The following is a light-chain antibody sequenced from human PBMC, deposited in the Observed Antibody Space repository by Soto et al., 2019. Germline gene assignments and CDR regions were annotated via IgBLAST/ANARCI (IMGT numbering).Light chain of an antibody. CDR1: QSVSSN. V-gene: IGKV3-15*01. Sequence: EIVLTQSPGTLALSPGERATLSCRASQSVSSNLAWYQQKPGQAPRLLIYGASTRATGIQARFSGSGSGTEFTLTISSLQSEDFAVYYCQQYNNWPRTFGQGTRWIS. J-gene: IGKJ1*01. CDR2: GAS. CDR3: QQYNNWPRT.